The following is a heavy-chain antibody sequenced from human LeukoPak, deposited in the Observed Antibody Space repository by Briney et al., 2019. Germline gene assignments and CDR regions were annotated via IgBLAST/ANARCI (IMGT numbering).Heavy chain of an antibody. J-gene: IGHJ5*02. CDR2: IDPSDSYT. CDR1: GYRFTSYW. D-gene: IGHD5-18*01. Sequence: GESLQISCKGSGYRFTSYWISWVRQMPGKGLEWMGRIDPSDSYTNYSPSFQGHVTISADKSISTAYLQWSSLKASDTAMYYCARQDTEWFDPWGQGTLVTVSS. CDR3: ARQDTEWFDP. V-gene: IGHV5-10-1*01.